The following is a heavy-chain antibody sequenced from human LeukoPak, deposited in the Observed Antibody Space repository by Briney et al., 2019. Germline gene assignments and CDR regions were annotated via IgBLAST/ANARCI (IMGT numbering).Heavy chain of an antibody. J-gene: IGHJ6*02. Sequence: KISETLSLTCTVSGGSISSYYWRWIRQPPGKGLEWIGYIYYSGSTNYNPSLKSRVTISVDTSKNQFSLKLSSVTAADTAVYYCARHPVMDGYGMDVWGQGTTVTVSS. V-gene: IGHV4-59*08. CDR1: GGSISSYY. CDR3: ARHPVMDGYGMDV. D-gene: IGHD2-8*01. CDR2: IYYSGST.